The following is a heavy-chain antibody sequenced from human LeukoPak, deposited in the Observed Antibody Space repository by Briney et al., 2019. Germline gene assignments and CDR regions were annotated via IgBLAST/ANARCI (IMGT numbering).Heavy chain of an antibody. CDR2: LSGSGTAT. V-gene: IGHV3-23*01. D-gene: IGHD2-21*01. CDR1: QFTYIRFA. J-gene: IGHJ6*03. CDR3: AKHLGSHSFLFYYMDV. Sequence: GGSLRLSCEASQFTYIRFAMSWIRQAPGTGLEWVSTLSGSGTATYYADSVKGRFTTSRDNSKDTLYLQMDNLRADDTAVYYCAKHLGSHSFLFYYMDVWGTGTSVIVSS.